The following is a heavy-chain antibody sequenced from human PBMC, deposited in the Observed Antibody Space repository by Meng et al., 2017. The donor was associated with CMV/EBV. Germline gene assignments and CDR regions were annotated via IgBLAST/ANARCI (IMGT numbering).Heavy chain of an antibody. CDR2: FYYSGST. CDR3: VRPFLSVAGPGDY. D-gene: IGHD6-19*01. Sequence: SETLSLTCTVSGSSINSSSYYWGWIRQPPGKGLEWIGSFYYSGSTYKNPSLKSRVSISADSFKNQFSLKLGSVTPADTAVYYCVRPFLSVAGPGDYWGQGTLVTVSS. J-gene: IGHJ4*02. V-gene: IGHV4-39*01. CDR1: GSSINSSSYY.